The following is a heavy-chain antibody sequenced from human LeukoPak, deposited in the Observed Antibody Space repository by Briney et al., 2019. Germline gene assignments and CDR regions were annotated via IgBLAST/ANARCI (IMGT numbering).Heavy chain of an antibody. V-gene: IGHV1-8*03. CDR2: MNPNSGNT. CDR3: ARGIEGSHYYYYMDV. J-gene: IGHJ6*03. Sequence: ASVKVSCKASGYTFTRYDINWVRQATGQGLEWMGWMNPNSGNTGYAQKFQGRVTITRNTSISTAYMELSSLRSEDTAVYYCARGIEGSHYYYYMDVWGKGTTVTVSS. CDR1: GYTFTRYD. D-gene: IGHD3-10*01.